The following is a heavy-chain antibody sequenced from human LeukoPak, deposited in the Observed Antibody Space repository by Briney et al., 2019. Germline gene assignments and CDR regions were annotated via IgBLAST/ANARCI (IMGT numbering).Heavy chain of an antibody. D-gene: IGHD1-26*01. CDR3: ARDGVGATSYYYYMDV. CDR2: ISISSSYK. Sequence: GGSLRLSCAASGFSFSTYSMNWVRQAPGKGLEWVSFISISSSYKYYADTVRGRFTISRDDAQNSVSLQMSSLRAEDTAVYYCARDGVGATSYYYYMDVWGKGTTVTVSS. CDR1: GFSFSTYS. V-gene: IGHV3-21*01. J-gene: IGHJ6*03.